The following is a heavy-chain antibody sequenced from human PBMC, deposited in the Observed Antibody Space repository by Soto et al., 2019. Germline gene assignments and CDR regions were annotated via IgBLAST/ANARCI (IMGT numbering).Heavy chain of an antibody. V-gene: IGHV3-64*04. J-gene: IGHJ6*02. CDR3: AKSRDAYNFYFYYGMDV. D-gene: IGHD2-2*01. Sequence: TGGALRLSCSASVFAFSSDAMQWFREAPVEALEYVSAISSNGGSTYYADSVKGRFTISRDNSKNTLYLQMNSLTAEDTAVYFCAKSRDAYNFYFYYGMDVWGQGTAVTVSS. CDR2: ISSNGGST. CDR1: VFAFSSDA.